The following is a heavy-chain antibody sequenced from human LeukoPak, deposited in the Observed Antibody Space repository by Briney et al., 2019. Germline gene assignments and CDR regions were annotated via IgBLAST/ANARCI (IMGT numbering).Heavy chain of an antibody. CDR1: GYTFTGYY. CDR3: ARDWREMATSDDFDI. J-gene: IGHJ3*02. Sequence: GASVKVSCKASGYTFTGYYMHWVRQAPGQGLEWMGRINPNSGGTNYAQKFQGRVTMTRDTSISTAYMELSSLRSEDTAVYYCARDWREMATSDDFDIWGQGTMVTVSS. V-gene: IGHV1-2*06. CDR2: INPNSGGT. D-gene: IGHD5-24*01.